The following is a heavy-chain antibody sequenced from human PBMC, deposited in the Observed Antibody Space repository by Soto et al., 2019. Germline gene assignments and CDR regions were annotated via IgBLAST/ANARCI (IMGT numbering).Heavy chain of an antibody. CDR2: IYYSGST. CDR3: ARAKTTVTTDYFDY. D-gene: IGHD4-17*01. CDR1: GGSISSGDYY. V-gene: IGHV4-30-4*01. J-gene: IGHJ4*02. Sequence: QVQLQESGPGLVKPSQTLSLTCTVSGGSISSGDYYWSWIRQPPGKGLEWIGYIYYSGSTYYNPSRNSRVTIAVDTSKNQFSLKLSSVTAADTAVYYCARAKTTVTTDYFDYWGQGTLVTVSS.